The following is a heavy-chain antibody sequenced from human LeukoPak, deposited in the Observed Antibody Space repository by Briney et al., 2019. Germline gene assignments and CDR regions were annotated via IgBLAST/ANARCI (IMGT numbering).Heavy chain of an antibody. J-gene: IGHJ5*02. CDR3: TTDRIVVAASTWFDP. CDR1: GFTFSNYW. D-gene: IGHD6-13*01. CDR2: INSDGSST. V-gene: IGHV3-74*01. Sequence: GGSLRLSCAASGFTFSNYWMHWVRQPPGKGLVWVSRINSDGSSTSYADSVKGRFTISRDNAKNTLYLQMNSLRAEDTAVYYCTTDRIVVAASTWFDPRGQGTLVTVSS.